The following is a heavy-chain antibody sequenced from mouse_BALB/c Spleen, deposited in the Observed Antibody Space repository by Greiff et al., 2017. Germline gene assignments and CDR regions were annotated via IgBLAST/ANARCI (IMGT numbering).Heavy chain of an antibody. CDR2: ISSGGSYT. CDR3: ARQDYADY. CDR1: GFTFSSYG. D-gene: IGHD2-4*01. V-gene: IGHV5-6*01. J-gene: IGHJ2*01. Sequence: EVMLVESGGDLVKPGGSLKLSCAASGFTFSSYGMSWVRQTPDKRLEWVATISSGGSYTYYPDSVKGRFTISRDNAKNTLYLQMSSLKSEDTAMYYCARQDYADYWGQGTTLTVSS.